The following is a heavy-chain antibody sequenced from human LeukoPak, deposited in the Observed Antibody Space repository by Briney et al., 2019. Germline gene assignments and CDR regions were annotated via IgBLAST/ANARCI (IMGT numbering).Heavy chain of an antibody. CDR1: GFTFSSYW. V-gene: IGHV3-74*01. Sequence: GGSLRLSCAASGFTFSSYWMHWVRHAPGKGLAWVSRINTDGSSTSYADSVKGRFTISRDNAKNTLYLQMNSLRAEDTAVYYCARRGIAARTFDYWGQGTLVTVSS. J-gene: IGHJ4*02. CDR2: INTDGSST. D-gene: IGHD6-6*01. CDR3: ARRGIAARTFDY.